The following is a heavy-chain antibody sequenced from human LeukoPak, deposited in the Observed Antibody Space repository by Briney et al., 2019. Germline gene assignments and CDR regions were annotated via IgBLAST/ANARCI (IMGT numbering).Heavy chain of an antibody. CDR2: INPSGGST. CDR1: GYTFTSYY. V-gene: IGHV1-46*01. Sequence: ASVTVSCKASGYTFTSYYMHWVRQAPGQGLEWMGIINPSGGSTSYAQKFQGRVTMTRDMSTSTVYMELSSLRSEDTAVYYCARDWDSQAIFDIWGQGTMVTVSS. D-gene: IGHD1-26*01. CDR3: ARDWDSQAIFDI. J-gene: IGHJ3*02.